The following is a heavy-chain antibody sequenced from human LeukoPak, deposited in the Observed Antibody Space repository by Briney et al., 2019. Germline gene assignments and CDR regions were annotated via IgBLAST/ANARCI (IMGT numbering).Heavy chain of an antibody. CDR1: GYTFTGYY. V-gene: IGHV1-2*02. D-gene: IGHD3-10*01. CDR2: VNPNSGGT. Sequence: ASVKVSCKASGYTFTGYYMHWVRQAPGQGLEWMGWVNPNSGGTNYAQKFQGRVTMTRDTSISTAYMELSRLRSDDTAVYYCARTSGDMVRGVIDYYHYGMDVWGQGTTVTVSS. J-gene: IGHJ6*02. CDR3: ARTSGDMVRGVIDYYHYGMDV.